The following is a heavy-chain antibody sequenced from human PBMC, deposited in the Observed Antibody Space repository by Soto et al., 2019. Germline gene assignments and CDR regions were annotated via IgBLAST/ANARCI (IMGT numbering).Heavy chain of an antibody. CDR1: GYTFTSYV. J-gene: IGHJ6*02. CDR3: ARVVGDYYYYYGMDV. D-gene: IGHD4-17*01. Sequence: ASVKVSCKASGYTFTSYVISWVRHAPGQGLEWMGWISAYNGNTNYAQKLQGRVTMTTDTSTSTAYMELRSLRSDDTAVYYCARVVGDYYYYYGMDVWGQGTTVTVSS. V-gene: IGHV1-18*01. CDR2: ISAYNGNT.